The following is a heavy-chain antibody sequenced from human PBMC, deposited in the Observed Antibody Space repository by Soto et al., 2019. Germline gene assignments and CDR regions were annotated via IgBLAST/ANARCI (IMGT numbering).Heavy chain of an antibody. Sequence: QVQLVQSGAEVKKPGASVKVSCKASGDTFTDYYIHWVRQAPGQGLEWMGTVNPSGGHTTYAQHFLGRMTRTWGSSSXKPNMELTSRTSEDTAVYYCATGGHVVVVTAALDYWGQGTLVTVSS. CDR3: ATGGHVVVVTAALDY. V-gene: IGHV1-46*01. CDR1: GDTFTDYY. D-gene: IGHD2-21*02. J-gene: IGHJ4*02. CDR2: VNPSGGHT.